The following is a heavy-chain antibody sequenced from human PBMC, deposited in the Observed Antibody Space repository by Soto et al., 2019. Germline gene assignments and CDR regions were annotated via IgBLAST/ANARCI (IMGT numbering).Heavy chain of an antibody. CDR2: IYYSGST. V-gene: IGHV4-39*01. CDR3: TNSNWFDP. J-gene: IGHJ5*02. Sequence: QLQLQESGPGLVKPSETLSLTCTVSGGSISSSRYYWGWIRQPPGKGLEWIGRIYYSGSTYYNPSLKSRVTISVDTSKNQFYLKLSSVTAADTAVYYCTNSNWFDPWGQGTLVTVSS. D-gene: IGHD3-10*01. CDR1: GGSISSSRYY.